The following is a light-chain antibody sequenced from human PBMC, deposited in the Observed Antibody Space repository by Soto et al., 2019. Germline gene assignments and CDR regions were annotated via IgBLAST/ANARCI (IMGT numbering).Light chain of an antibody. V-gene: IGLV2-14*01. CDR1: SXDVGGYNY. Sequence: QSVLTQPASVSGSPGQSITISCTGTSXDVGGYNYVSWYQQHPGKAPKLMIYEVSNRPSGVSNRFSGSKSGNTASLTISGLQAEDEADYYCSSYTSSSTLEFGGGTKVTVL. CDR3: SSYTSSSTLE. J-gene: IGLJ2*01. CDR2: EVS.